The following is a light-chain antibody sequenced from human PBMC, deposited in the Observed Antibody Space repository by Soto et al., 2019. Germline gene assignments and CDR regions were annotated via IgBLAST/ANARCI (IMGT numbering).Light chain of an antibody. CDR3: SSYAGSNNLI. Sequence: QSALTQPASLSGSPGQSITISCTGTSSDIGGYKYVSWYQQHPGKAPKLMIYEVSKRPSGVPDRFSGSKSGNTASLTVSGLQAEDEADYYCSSYAGSNNLIFGGGTKLTVL. CDR2: EVS. J-gene: IGLJ2*01. V-gene: IGLV2-8*01. CDR1: SSDIGGYKY.